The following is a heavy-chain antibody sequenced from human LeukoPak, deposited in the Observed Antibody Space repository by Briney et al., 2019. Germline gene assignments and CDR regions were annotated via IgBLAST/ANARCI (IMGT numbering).Heavy chain of an antibody. CDR2: INHSGST. V-gene: IGHV4-34*01. Sequence: SETLSLTCAVYGGSFSGYYWSWIRQPPGKGLECIGEINHSGSTNYNPSLKSRVTISVDTSKSQFSLKLSSVTAADTAVYYCARGGVSVDYWGQGTLVTVSS. CDR3: ARGGVSVDY. CDR1: GGSFSGYY. D-gene: IGHD6-13*01. J-gene: IGHJ4*02.